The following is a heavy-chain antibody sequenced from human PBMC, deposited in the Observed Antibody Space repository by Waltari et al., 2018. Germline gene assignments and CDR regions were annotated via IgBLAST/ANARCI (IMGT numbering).Heavy chain of an antibody. CDR3: ATDGLSRSLSH. V-gene: IGHV4-4*07. Sequence: QVQLRESGPGLLKPSETLSLTCSVPGCSLSRYYWNWIRQPAGKGLEWIGRMYFTGIMDYNPSLQSRVTMSVDTSKNQFFLNLTSVTAADTAVYYCATDGLSRSLSHWGQGALVTVSS. D-gene: IGHD6-19*01. CDR2: MYFTGIM. J-gene: IGHJ4*02. CDR1: GCSLSRYY.